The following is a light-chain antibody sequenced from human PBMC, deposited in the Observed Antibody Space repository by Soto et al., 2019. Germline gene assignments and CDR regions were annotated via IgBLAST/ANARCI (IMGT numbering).Light chain of an antibody. Sequence: EIVLTQSPGTLSLSPGERATLSCRASQSVSSNFLAWYQQKPGQAPKLLISGASTWATGVPDRFSGSGSGTDFTLTISRLEPEDFAVYSCQQYGSSPGTFGQGTKVEIK. V-gene: IGKV3-20*01. J-gene: IGKJ2*02. CDR3: QQYGSSPGT. CDR2: GAS. CDR1: QSVSSNF.